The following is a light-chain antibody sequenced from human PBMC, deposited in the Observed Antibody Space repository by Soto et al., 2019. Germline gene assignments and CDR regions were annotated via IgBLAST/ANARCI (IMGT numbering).Light chain of an antibody. CDR1: QDINNY. CDR2: AAS. Sequence: DIQMTQSPSAMSASVGDRVTITCRASQDINNYLVWFQQKPGTVPKRLIYAASSLQSGDPSRFSGSRSGTEFTLTISSLLPEDFATYYCLQHKSYPLTFRGGAKVEIK. CDR3: LQHKSYPLT. V-gene: IGKV1-17*03. J-gene: IGKJ4*01.